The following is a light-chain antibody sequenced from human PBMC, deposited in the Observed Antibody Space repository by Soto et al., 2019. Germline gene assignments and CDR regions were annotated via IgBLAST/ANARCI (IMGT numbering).Light chain of an antibody. CDR1: QTISSW. V-gene: IGKV1-5*03. J-gene: IGKJ1*01. Sequence: DIQMTQSPSTLSGSVGDRVTITCRASQTISSWLAWYQQKPGKAPKLLIYKASTLKSGVPSRFSGSGSGTEFTLTISSLQPDDFPTYYCQHYNSYSEAFGQGTKGELK. CDR2: KAS. CDR3: QHYNSYSEA.